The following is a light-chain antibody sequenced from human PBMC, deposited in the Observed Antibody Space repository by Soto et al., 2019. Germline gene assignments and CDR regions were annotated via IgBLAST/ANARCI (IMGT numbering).Light chain of an antibody. J-gene: IGLJ1*01. Sequence: SYELTQPPSVSVAPEKTARITCGGNNIGSKRVHWYRQKPGQAPVLVIYYDRDRPSGIPERFSGSNSGNTATLTISRVDAGDEADYYCQVWDITTDHYVFGTGTKLTVL. CDR2: YDR. CDR3: QVWDITTDHYV. V-gene: IGLV3-21*04. CDR1: NIGSKR.